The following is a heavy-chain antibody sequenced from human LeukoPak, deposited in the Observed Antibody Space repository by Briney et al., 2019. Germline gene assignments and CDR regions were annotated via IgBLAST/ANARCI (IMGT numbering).Heavy chain of an antibody. D-gene: IGHD6-6*01. CDR2: IYHSGST. Sequence: PSETLSLTCTVSGGSISSGGYYWSWIRQPPGKGLEWIGYIYHSGSTYYNPSLKSRVTISVDTSKNQFSLKLSSVTAADTAVYYCARPHRSSSYWFDPWGQGTLVTVSS. V-gene: IGHV4-30-2*01. J-gene: IGHJ5*02. CDR3: ARPHRSSSYWFDP. CDR1: GGSISSGGYY.